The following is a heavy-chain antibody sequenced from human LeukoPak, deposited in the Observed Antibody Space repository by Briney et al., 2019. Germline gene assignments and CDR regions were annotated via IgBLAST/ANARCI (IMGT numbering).Heavy chain of an antibody. D-gene: IGHD3-3*01. Sequence: SETLSLTCTVSGGSFSSGSYYWSWIRQPPGKGLEWIGYIYYSGSTNYNPSLKSRVTISVDTSKNQFSLKLSSVTAADTAVYYCARELRIGYYDFWSGYGMDVWGQGTTVTVSS. CDR3: ARELRIGYYDFWSGYGMDV. CDR1: GGSFSSGSYY. J-gene: IGHJ6*02. V-gene: IGHV4-61*01. CDR2: IYYSGST.